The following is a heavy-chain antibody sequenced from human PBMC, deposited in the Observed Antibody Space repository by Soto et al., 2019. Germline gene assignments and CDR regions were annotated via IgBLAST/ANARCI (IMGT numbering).Heavy chain of an antibody. D-gene: IGHD3-16*01. CDR3: ARGRLGTYYYYMDV. CDR1: GYTFTSYD. J-gene: IGHJ6*03. CDR2: MNPNSGNT. Sequence: ASVKVSCKASGYTFTSYDINWVRQATGQGLEWMGWMNPNSGNTGYVQKFQGRVTMTRNTSISTAYMELSSLRSEDTAVYYCARGRLGTYYYYMDVWGKGTTVTVSS. V-gene: IGHV1-8*01.